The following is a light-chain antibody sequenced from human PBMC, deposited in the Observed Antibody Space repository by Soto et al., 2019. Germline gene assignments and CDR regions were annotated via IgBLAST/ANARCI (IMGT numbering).Light chain of an antibody. V-gene: IGLV1-47*01. CDR3: ASWDYSLSGVL. Sequence: QPVLTQPPSASGTPAQRVTISCSGSSSNIGTNDAFWYQQLPGTAPKLLIYRSNQRPSGVTDRFSGSKSGTSASLAISGLRSEDEADYYCASWDYSLSGVLFGGGTKLTVL. J-gene: IGLJ2*01. CDR1: SSNIGTND. CDR2: RSN.